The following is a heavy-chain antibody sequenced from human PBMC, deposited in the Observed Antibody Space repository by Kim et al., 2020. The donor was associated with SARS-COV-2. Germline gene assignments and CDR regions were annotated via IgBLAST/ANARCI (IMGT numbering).Heavy chain of an antibody. CDR3: TRTYSGTYYYYYYMDV. V-gene: IGHV3-49*02. D-gene: IGHD1-26*01. Sequence: SVNGRFTISRDDSKSIAYLQMNSLKTEDTAVYYCTRTYSGTYYYYYYMDVWGKGTTVTVSS. J-gene: IGHJ6*03.